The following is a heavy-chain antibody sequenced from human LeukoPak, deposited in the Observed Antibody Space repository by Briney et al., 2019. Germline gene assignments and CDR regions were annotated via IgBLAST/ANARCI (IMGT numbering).Heavy chain of an antibody. V-gene: IGHV3-30*18. CDR2: ISYDGSNK. CDR3: AKPGRRSSGWYPGYFDY. D-gene: IGHD6-19*01. J-gene: IGHJ4*02. CDR1: GFTFSSYG. Sequence: PGGSLRLSCAASGFTFSSYGMHWVRQAPGKGLEWVAVISYDGSNKYYADSVKGRFTISRDNSKNTLYLQMNSLRAEDTAVYYCAKPGRRSSGWYPGYFDYWGQGTLVTVSS.